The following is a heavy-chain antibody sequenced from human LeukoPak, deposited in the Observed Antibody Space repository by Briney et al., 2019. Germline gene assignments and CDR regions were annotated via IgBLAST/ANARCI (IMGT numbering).Heavy chain of an antibody. Sequence: GGSLRLSCAASGFTFSSYWMYWVRQAPGKGLVWVSRIKTDGSSTSYADSVKGRFTISRDNAKNTLYLQMNSLRAEDTAVYYCARSGYDILTGYYNHYYYGMDVWGQGTTVTVSS. V-gene: IGHV3-74*01. J-gene: IGHJ6*02. CDR3: ARSGYDILTGYYNHYYYGMDV. CDR2: IKTDGSST. D-gene: IGHD3-9*01. CDR1: GFTFSSYW.